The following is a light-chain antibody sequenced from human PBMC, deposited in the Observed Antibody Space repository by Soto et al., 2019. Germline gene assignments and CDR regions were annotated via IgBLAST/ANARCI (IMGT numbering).Light chain of an antibody. CDR2: GAS. CDR1: QSVNSR. V-gene: IGKV3-20*01. Sequence: IALSHYPSTLSLPRGRTGTLSFRASQSVNSRLAWYQHKPGQAPRLLISGASSRATGIPDRFSGSGSATDFTLTICRLEPEDFALYCSQHYGRLPIPFG. CDR3: QHYGRLPIP. J-gene: IGKJ2*01.